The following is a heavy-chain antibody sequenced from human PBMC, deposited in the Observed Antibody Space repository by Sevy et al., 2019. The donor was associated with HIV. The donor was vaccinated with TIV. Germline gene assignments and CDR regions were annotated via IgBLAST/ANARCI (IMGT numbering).Heavy chain of an antibody. CDR1: GFTFSSYG. CDR3: AKDGVVVTAILKTPYYYCYGMDV. V-gene: IGHV3-30*18. D-gene: IGHD2-21*02. Sequence: GGSLRLSCAASGFTFSSYGMHWVRQAPGKGLEWVAVISYAGSNKYYADSVKGRFTISRDNSKNTLYLQMNSLRAEDTAVYYCAKDGVVVTAILKTPYYYCYGMDVWGQGTTVTVSS. J-gene: IGHJ6*02. CDR2: ISYAGSNK.